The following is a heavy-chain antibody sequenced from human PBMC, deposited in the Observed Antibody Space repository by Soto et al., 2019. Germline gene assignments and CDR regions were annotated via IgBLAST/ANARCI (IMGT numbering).Heavy chain of an antibody. Sequence: SLRLSCAASGFTFSSYAMSWVRQAPGKGLEWVSAISGSGGSTYYADSVKGRFTISRDNSKNTLYLQMNSLRAEDTAVYYCAKDGGGVSGSYFSFYYYYGMDVWGQGTTVTVS. CDR1: GFTFSSYA. V-gene: IGHV3-23*01. J-gene: IGHJ6*02. D-gene: IGHD1-26*01. CDR3: AKDGGGVSGSYFSFYYYYGMDV. CDR2: ISGSGGST.